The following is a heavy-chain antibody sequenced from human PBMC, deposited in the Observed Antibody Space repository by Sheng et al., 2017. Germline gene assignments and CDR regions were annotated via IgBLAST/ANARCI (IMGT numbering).Heavy chain of an antibody. V-gene: IGHV1-69*04. CDR3: ARGVLRFLEWLSEDYFDY. D-gene: IGHD3-3*01. CDR1: GGTFSSYA. Sequence: QVQLVQSGAEVKKPGSSVKVSCKASGGTFSSYAISWVRQAPGQGLEWMGGVIPILSITNYAQKFQGRVTITADKSTNTAYMELSSLRSEDTAVYYCARGVLRFLEWLSEDYFDYWGQGTLVTVSS. J-gene: IGHJ4*02. CDR2: VIPILSIT.